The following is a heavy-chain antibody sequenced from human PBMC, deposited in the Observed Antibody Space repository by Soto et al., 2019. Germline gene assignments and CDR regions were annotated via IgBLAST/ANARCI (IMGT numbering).Heavy chain of an antibody. CDR3: AKDGGDPRTYFDF. D-gene: IGHD2-21*02. CDR1: RVRFSISA. CDR2: ISGSGGST. J-gene: IGHJ4*02. V-gene: IGHV3-23*01. Sequence: GCLELCRASCRVRFSISAMGLFCPAPGKGLEWVSAISGSGGSTYYADSVKGRFTISRDNSKNTLYLQMNSLRAEDTALYYCAKDGGDPRTYFDFLGQGTLVTVSS.